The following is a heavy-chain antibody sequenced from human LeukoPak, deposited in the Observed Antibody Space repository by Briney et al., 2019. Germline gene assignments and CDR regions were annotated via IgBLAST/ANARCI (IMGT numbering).Heavy chain of an antibody. D-gene: IGHD3-16*02. Sequence: GGSLRLSCVAPVFTFSSYAMSSVPPTLRKGLEWVSPFFGSGGKTHYARSVKGRFTISRDNSKNTLYLQMNSLRAEDTAGYYCAKDQVRTMVTFGGVIVTDAFDIWGQGTMVTVSS. CDR3: AKDQVRTMVTFGGVIVTDAFDI. J-gene: IGHJ3*02. CDR1: VFTFSSYA. CDR2: FFGSGGKT. V-gene: IGHV3-23*01.